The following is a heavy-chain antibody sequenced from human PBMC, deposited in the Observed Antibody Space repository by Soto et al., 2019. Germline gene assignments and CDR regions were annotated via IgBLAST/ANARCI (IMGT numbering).Heavy chain of an antibody. Sequence: GGSLRHSCAASGFTFSSYAMRWVRQAPGKGLEWVAVISYDGSNKYYADSVKGRFTISRDNSKNTLYLQMNSLRAEDTAVYYCARDLRHSYGYLEVDDYWGQGTLVTVSS. J-gene: IGHJ4*02. CDR2: ISYDGSNK. D-gene: IGHD5-18*01. CDR3: ARDLRHSYGYLEVDDY. CDR1: GFTFSSYA. V-gene: IGHV3-30-3*01.